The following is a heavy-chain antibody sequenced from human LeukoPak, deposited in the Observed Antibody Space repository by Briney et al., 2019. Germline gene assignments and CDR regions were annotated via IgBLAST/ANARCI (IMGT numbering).Heavy chain of an antibody. J-gene: IGHJ4*02. D-gene: IGHD3-10*01. CDR3: ASSMVRGVIFDY. CDR2: IYYSGST. V-gene: IGHV4-30-4*01. Sequence: PSETLSLTCTVSVGSLNSGDYYWSWIRQPPGKGLEWIGYIYYSGSTYYNPSLKSRLTISVDTSKNQFSLKLSSVTAADTAVYYCASSMVRGVIFDYWGQGTLVTVSS. CDR1: VGSLNSGDYY.